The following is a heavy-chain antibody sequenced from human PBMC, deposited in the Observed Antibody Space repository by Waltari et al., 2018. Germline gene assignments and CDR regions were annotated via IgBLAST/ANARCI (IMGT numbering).Heavy chain of an antibody. D-gene: IGHD6-19*01. V-gene: IGHV3-23*01. CDR3: AKGIYSAGWYAGVDS. CDR2: TEANGAAT. CDR1: GFIFSGFA. J-gene: IGHJ4*02. Sequence: EVQLLESGGGLVQPGGSLRLSCSASGFIFSGFAMTWVRQAPGQGVGWVSGTEANGAATYYADSVKGRFTISRDNSKNTLYLQMNSLRAGDTATYYCAKGIYSAGWYAGVDSWGQGTVVTVSS.